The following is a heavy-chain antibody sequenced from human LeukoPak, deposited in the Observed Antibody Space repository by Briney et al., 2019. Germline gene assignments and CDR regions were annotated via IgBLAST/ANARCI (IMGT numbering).Heavy chain of an antibody. V-gene: IGHV5-10-1*01. D-gene: IGHD1-1*01. CDR1: GYRFTSYW. CDR3: AREAPGTINWFDP. J-gene: IGHJ5*02. CDR2: IDPTDSYS. Sequence: PGGSLRLSCKDSGYRFTSYWITWVRQLPGKGLEWMGRIDPTDSYSNYSPSFQGHVTMSTDKSTSTAYLQWSSLKASDTAMYYCAREAPGTINWFDPWGQGTLVTVSS.